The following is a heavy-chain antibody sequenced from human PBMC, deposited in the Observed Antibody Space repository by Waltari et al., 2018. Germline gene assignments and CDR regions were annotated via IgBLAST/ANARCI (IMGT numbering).Heavy chain of an antibody. V-gene: IGHV4-34*01. CDR2: SKQRGST. CDR3: ARELRYRPAPVGYYYYMYV. D-gene: IGHD1-26*01. CDR1: GGSFSGYY. J-gene: IGHJ6*03. Sequence: QVQLQQWGAGLLKPSETLSLTCAVYGGSFSGYYWSWIRQPPGKGRGWIGESKQRGSTTYNPALKSRVTISVDTSKNQCSLKLSSVTAADTAVYCCARELRYRPAPVGYYYYMYVGGKGTTVTISS.